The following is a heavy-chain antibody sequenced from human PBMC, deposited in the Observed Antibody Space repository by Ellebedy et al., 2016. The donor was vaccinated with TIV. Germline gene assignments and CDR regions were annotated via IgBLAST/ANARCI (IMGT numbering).Heavy chain of an antibody. CDR3: ARTTYPYPGTTNYYYGMDV. D-gene: IGHD1-1*01. CDR2: IIPIFGTA. J-gene: IGHJ6*02. CDR1: GYTFTGYY. V-gene: IGHV1-69*13. Sequence: ASVKVSCKASGYTFTGYYMHWVRQAPGQGLEWMGGIIPIFGTANYAQKFQGRVTITADESTSTAYMELSSLRSEDTAVYYCARTTYPYPGTTNYYYGMDVWGQGTTVTVSS.